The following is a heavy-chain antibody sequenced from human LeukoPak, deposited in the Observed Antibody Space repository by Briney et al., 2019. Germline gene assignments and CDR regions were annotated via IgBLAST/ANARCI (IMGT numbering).Heavy chain of an antibody. CDR2: VSYSGST. V-gene: IGHV4-59*12. CDR3: ASSLHYDFWSGYPYYFDY. Sequence: SETLSLTCTVSGGSISSFYWSWIRQPPGKGLEWIGYVSYSGSTNYNPSLRSRLTISVDTSKNQFSLKLSSVTAADTAVYYCASSLHYDFWSGYPYYFDYWGQGTLVTVSS. D-gene: IGHD3-3*01. J-gene: IGHJ4*02. CDR1: GGSISSFY.